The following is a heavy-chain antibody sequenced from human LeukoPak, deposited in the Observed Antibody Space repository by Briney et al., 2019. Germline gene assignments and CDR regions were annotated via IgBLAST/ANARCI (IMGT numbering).Heavy chain of an antibody. J-gene: IGHJ4*02. Sequence: SVKVSCKTSGDTFSNYAMNWMRQAPGQGLEWMGRIIPIFGTANYAQKFQGRVTITTDESTSTAYLELSSLRSEDTAVYYCARAFLTRTPYSGSYYTGFDYWGQGTLVTVSS. CDR2: IIPIFGTA. D-gene: IGHD1-26*01. V-gene: IGHV1-69*05. CDR3: ARAFLTRTPYSGSYYTGFDY. CDR1: GDTFSNYA.